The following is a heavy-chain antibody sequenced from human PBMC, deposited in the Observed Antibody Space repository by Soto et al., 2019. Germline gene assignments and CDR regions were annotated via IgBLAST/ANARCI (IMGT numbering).Heavy chain of an antibody. V-gene: IGHV4-34*01. J-gene: IGHJ3*02. D-gene: IGHD6-19*01. CDR3: ARGGSSDWQVALDI. CDR2: IKHSVSS. CDR1: AGSFSHYY. Sequence: QVQQQPWGAGLLKPSETLSLTCAVYAGSFSHYYWNWIRQSPGKGLEWIGKIKHSVSSNYNPSLRSRVSISVDMSKNQFSLRLTSVTAADTAVYYCARGGSSDWQVALDIWGQGTMVTVSS.